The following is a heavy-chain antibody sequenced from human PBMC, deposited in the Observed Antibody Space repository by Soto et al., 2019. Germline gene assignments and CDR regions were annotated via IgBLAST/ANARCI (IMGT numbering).Heavy chain of an antibody. CDR1: GGSISSYY. CDR3: ARDNWNYASPYYYYGMDV. Sequence: QVQLQESGPGLVKPSETLSLTCTVSGGSISSYYWSWIRQPPGKGLEWIGYIYYSGSTNYNPSLKSRVTISVDTSKNQFSLKLSSVTAADTAVYYCARDNWNYASPYYYYGMDVWGQGTTVTVSS. CDR2: IYYSGST. V-gene: IGHV4-59*01. D-gene: IGHD1-7*01. J-gene: IGHJ6*02.